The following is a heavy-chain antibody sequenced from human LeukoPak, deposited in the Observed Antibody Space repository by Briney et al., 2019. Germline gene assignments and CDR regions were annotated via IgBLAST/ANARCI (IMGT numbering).Heavy chain of an antibody. J-gene: IGHJ3*01. CDR3: AKDGGWAFDV. V-gene: IGHV3-30*02. Sequence: GGSLRLSCAASGFTFSSYGMHWVRQAPGKGLEWVAFIRYDGSNKYYGDSVKGRFTSSRDNSKNTLYLQMNSLRAEDTAVYYCAKDGGWAFDVWGQGTMVTVSS. D-gene: IGHD2-15*01. CDR1: GFTFSSYG. CDR2: IRYDGSNK.